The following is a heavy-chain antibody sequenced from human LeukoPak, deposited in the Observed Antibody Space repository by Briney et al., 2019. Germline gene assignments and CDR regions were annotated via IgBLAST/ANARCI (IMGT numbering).Heavy chain of an antibody. Sequence: SETLSPTCAVSGGSISSSNWWSWVRQPPGKGLEWIGEIYHSGSTNYNPSLKSRVTISVDKSKNQFSLKLSSVTAADTAVYYCARGYYGSGIIYYYMDVWGKGTTVTVSS. CDR2: IYHSGST. J-gene: IGHJ6*03. D-gene: IGHD3-10*01. V-gene: IGHV4-4*02. CDR1: GGSISSSNW. CDR3: ARGYYGSGIIYYYMDV.